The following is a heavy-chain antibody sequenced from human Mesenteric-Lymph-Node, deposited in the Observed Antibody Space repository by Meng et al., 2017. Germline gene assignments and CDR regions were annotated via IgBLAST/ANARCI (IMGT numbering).Heavy chain of an antibody. V-gene: IGHV4-34*01. Sequence: QVQLQQWGAGLLKPSETLSLTCAVHGGSFSGYYWSWIRQPPGKGLEWIGEINHSGSTNYNPSLKSRVTISVDTSKNQFSLKLSSVTAADTAVYYCARDLGVATSIAGFVYWGQGTLVTVSS. J-gene: IGHJ4*02. CDR1: GGSFSGYY. D-gene: IGHD5-12*01. CDR3: ARDLGVATSIAGFVY. CDR2: INHSGST.